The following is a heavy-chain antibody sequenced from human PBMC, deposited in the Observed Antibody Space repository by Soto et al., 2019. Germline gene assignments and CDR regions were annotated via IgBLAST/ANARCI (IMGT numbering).Heavy chain of an antibody. Sequence: GGSLRLSCAASGFTFSNAWMSWVRQAPGKGLEWVGRIKSKTDGGTTDYAAPVKGRFTISRDDSKNTLYLQMNSLKTEDTAVYYCTTLADIVLMVYATDYYFDYWGQGTLVTVSS. J-gene: IGHJ4*02. CDR1: GFTFSNAW. V-gene: IGHV3-15*01. CDR3: TTLADIVLMVYATDYYFDY. D-gene: IGHD2-8*01. CDR2: IKSKTDGGTT.